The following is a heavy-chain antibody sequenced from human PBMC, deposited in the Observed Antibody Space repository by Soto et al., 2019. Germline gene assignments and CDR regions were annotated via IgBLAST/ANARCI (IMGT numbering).Heavy chain of an antibody. Sequence: SETLSLTCTVSGGSISRGGYYWTWIRQHPGKGLEWIGYNYYSGITYYNPSLKSRVTISLDTSKNQFSLKLSSVTAADTAVYYCARGSSIAGLYYGMDVWGQGTTVTVSS. CDR1: GGSISRGGYY. V-gene: IGHV4-31*03. J-gene: IGHJ6*02. CDR2: NYYSGIT. D-gene: IGHD6-6*01. CDR3: ARGSSIAGLYYGMDV.